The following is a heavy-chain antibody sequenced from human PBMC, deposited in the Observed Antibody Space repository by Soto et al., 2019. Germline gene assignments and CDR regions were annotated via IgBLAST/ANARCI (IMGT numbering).Heavy chain of an antibody. J-gene: IGHJ6*02. Sequence: GESLKISCKRSGYSFTSYWISWVRQMPGKGLEWMGRIDPSDSYTNYSPSFQGHVTISADNSKNTLYLQMNSLRAEDTAVYYCALPRGVAARARVGMDVWGQGTTVTVSS. CDR1: GYSFTSYW. V-gene: IGHV5-10-1*01. D-gene: IGHD6-6*01. CDR3: ALPRGVAARARVGMDV. CDR2: IDPSDSYT.